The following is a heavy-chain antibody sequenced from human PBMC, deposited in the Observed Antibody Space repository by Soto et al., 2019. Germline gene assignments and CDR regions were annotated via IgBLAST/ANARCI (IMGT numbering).Heavy chain of an antibody. CDR2: MKSKTESEAT. J-gene: IGHJ4*02. Sequence: PGGSLRLSCAASGFTFSNAWTSWARQAPGKGLEWVGRMKSKTESEATDYAAPVKGRFIISRDDSKNTLYLQMNSLKTEDTAVYYCTMSIVGATDFDYWGQGTLVTVSS. CDR1: GFTFSNAW. CDR3: TMSIVGATDFDY. D-gene: IGHD1-26*01. V-gene: IGHV3-15*01.